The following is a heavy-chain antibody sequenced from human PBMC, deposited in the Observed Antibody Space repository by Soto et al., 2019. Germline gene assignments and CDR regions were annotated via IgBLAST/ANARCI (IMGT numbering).Heavy chain of an antibody. D-gene: IGHD4-17*01. CDR2: ISYDGNNK. CDR1: GFTFSSYG. J-gene: IGHJ4*02. CDR3: AKDHLETTVTTPSY. Sequence: QVQLVESGGGVVQPGRSLRLSCAASGFTFSSYGVHWVRQAPGKGLEWVAVISYDGNNKYYADSVKGRFIISRDNFKNTLYLQMDSLRADDTAMYYCAKDHLETTVTTPSYWGQGTLVTVSS. V-gene: IGHV3-30*18.